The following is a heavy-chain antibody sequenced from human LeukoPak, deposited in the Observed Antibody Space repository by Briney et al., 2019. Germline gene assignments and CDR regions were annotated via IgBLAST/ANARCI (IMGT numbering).Heavy chain of an antibody. CDR2: INQDESRV. J-gene: IGHJ6*02. CDR1: GFTFSNAW. CDR3: ARDMGSSSWYRQVPLAPYHYYGMDV. D-gene: IGHD6-13*01. V-gene: IGHV3-7*01. Sequence: GGSLRLSCAASGFTFSNAWMSWVRQAPGKGLEWVASINQDESRVHYVDFVKGRFIISRDNAKNLLSLQMNSLRAEDTAMYYCARDMGSSSWYRQVPLAPYHYYGMDVWGQGTTVTVSS.